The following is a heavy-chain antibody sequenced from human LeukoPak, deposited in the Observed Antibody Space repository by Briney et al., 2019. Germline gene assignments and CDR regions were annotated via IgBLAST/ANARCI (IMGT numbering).Heavy chain of an antibody. CDR2: ISWNSGSI. CDR1: GFTFDDYA. J-gene: IGHJ4*02. V-gene: IGHV3-9*01. CDR3: AKEIAVAGTSHYFDY. Sequence: GRSLSLSCAPSGFTFDDYAMHWVRQAPGKGLEWVSGISWNSGSIGYADSVKGRFTISRDNAKNSLYLQMNSLRAEDTALYYYAKEIAVAGTSHYFDYWGQGTQVTVSS. D-gene: IGHD6-19*01.